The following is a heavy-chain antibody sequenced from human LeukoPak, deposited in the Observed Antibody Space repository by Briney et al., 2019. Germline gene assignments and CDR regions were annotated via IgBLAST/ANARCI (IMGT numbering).Heavy chain of an antibody. CDR3: AKDPVAGTLLVFDY. Sequence: GGSLRLSCSASGFTFSSYAMHWVRQAPGKGLEYVSAISGSGGSTYYADSVKGRFTISRDNSKNTLYLQMNSLRAEDTAVYYCAKDPVAGTLLVFDYWGQGTLVTVSS. D-gene: IGHD6-19*01. CDR2: ISGSGGST. J-gene: IGHJ4*02. CDR1: GFTFSSYA. V-gene: IGHV3-64*04.